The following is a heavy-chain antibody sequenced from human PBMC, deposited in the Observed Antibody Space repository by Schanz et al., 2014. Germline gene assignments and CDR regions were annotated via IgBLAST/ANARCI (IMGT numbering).Heavy chain of an antibody. J-gene: IGHJ6*02. CDR1: GGTFSSST. Sequence: QVQLVQSGAEVKKPGSSVKVSCKASGGTFSSSTLTWVRQAPGQGLEWMGRIIPILDKTNYAQKFQGRVTMTADKSTSTVYMEVRGLRSEDTAVYYCAKVDSTQYYAMDVWGQGTTVTVSS. CDR2: IIPILDKT. D-gene: IGHD6-13*01. CDR3: AKVDSTQYYAMDV. V-gene: IGHV1-69*08.